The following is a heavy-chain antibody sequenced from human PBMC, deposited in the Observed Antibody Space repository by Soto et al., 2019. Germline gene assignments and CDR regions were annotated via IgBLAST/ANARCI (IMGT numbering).Heavy chain of an antibody. Sequence: PGGSLRLSCAASGFTFSTYTMNWVRQAPGKGLEWVSSISHNSDYIYNADSVKGRFSISRDNAKNSLYLQMNSLRAEDTAVYYCARGCTNGVRNQVDFYYGLDVWGQGTTVTVSS. CDR2: ISHNSDYI. D-gene: IGHD2-8*01. V-gene: IGHV3-21*01. J-gene: IGHJ6*02. CDR1: GFTFSTYT. CDR3: ARGCTNGVRNQVDFYYGLDV.